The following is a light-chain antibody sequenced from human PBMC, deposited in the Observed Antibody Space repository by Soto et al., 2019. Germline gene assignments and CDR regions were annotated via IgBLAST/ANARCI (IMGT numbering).Light chain of an antibody. CDR3: SSYTSSSTPGV. CDR1: SSDVGGYNY. J-gene: IGLJ2*01. Sequence: QSALTPPASVSVSPVQSITISCTGTSSDVGGYNYVSWYQQHPGKAPKLMIYDVSNRPSGVSNRFSGSKSGNTASLTISGLQAEDEADYYCSSYTSSSTPGVFGGGTKLTVL. CDR2: DVS. V-gene: IGLV2-14*01.